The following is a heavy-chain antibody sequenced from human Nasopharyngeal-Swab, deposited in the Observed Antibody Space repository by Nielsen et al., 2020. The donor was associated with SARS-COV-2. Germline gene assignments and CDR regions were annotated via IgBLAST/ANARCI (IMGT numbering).Heavy chain of an antibody. Sequence: KISCAASGFTFSSYAISWVRQAPGQGLEWMGGIIPIFGTANYAQKFQGRVTITADESTSTAYMELSSLRSEDTAVYYCARYRASEWFGELSSPKYYYYYGMDVWGQGTTVTVSS. CDR2: IIPIFGTA. CDR1: GFTFSSYA. D-gene: IGHD3-10*01. CDR3: ARYRASEWFGELSSPKYYYYYGMDV. V-gene: IGHV1-69*01. J-gene: IGHJ6*02.